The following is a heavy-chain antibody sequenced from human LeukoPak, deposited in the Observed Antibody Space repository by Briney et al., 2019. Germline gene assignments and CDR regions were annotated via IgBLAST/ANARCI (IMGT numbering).Heavy chain of an antibody. V-gene: IGHV3-11*01. D-gene: IGHD2-2*01. CDR3: ARYQVRHPRRDNWFDP. CDR2: ISSSGSTI. J-gene: IGHJ5*02. CDR1: GFTFSDYY. Sequence: PGGSLRLSYAASGFTFSDYYMSWIRQAPGKGLEWVSYISSSGSTIYYADSVKGRFTISRDNAKNSLYLQMNSLRAEDTAVYYCARYQVRHPRRDNWFDPWGQGTLVTVSS.